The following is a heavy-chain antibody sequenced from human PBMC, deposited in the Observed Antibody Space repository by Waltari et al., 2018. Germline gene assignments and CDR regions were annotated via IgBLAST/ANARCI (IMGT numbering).Heavy chain of an antibody. V-gene: IGHV3-48*01. CDR1: GFHFRVYS. Sequence: EVQLVESGGGLVQPGGSRSLSCAASGFHFRVYSMNWVRQAPGKGLEWVSYMTSDERTIYYADSVEGRFTISRDNAKGSVYLQMNSLRAEDTAVYYCARSVEGAFDVWGQGTMVTVSS. CDR3: ARSVEGAFDV. J-gene: IGHJ3*01. CDR2: MTSDERTI.